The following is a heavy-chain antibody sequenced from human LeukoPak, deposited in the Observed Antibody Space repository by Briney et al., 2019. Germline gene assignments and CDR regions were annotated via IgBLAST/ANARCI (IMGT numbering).Heavy chain of an antibody. CDR3: ARSRDGYNYAPMINWYFDL. CDR1: GGTVNSYA. Sequence: ASVKVSCKASGGTVNSYAISWVRQAPGQGLEWMGEIIPILGGPNYAQKFQGRVTITADKSTSTAYMELSSLRSEDTAVYYCARSRDGYNYAPMINWYFDLWGRGTLVTVSS. D-gene: IGHD5-24*01. V-gene: IGHV1-69*10. CDR2: IIPILGGP. J-gene: IGHJ2*01.